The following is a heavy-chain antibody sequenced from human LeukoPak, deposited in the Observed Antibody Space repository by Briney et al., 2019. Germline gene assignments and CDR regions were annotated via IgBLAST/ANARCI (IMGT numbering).Heavy chain of an antibody. CDR2: MDSDGTYT. V-gene: IGHV3-74*01. CDR1: GFTLGSYW. CDR3: ARGGYYPSGSYDY. Sequence: GGSLRLSCVASGFTLGSYWMHWVRQAPGKGLVWVARMDSDGTYTNYADSVKGRFTISRDNAKNTLYLQMNSLRAEDTAMYYCARGGYYPSGSYDYWGQGTLVTVSS. J-gene: IGHJ4*02. D-gene: IGHD3-10*01.